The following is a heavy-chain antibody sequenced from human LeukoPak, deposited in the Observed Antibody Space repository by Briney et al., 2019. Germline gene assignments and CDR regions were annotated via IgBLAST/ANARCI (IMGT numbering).Heavy chain of an antibody. CDR3: ARPGYCTSTTCWDLDY. Sequence: LGESLKISCQVSGYSFSSYYIGWVRQMPGKGLEWMGIVYPGDANTRYSPSFQGQVTISVDKSISTAYLQWGSLKASDTAMYYCARPGYCTSTTCWDLDYWGQGTLVTVSP. CDR1: GYSFSSYY. CDR2: VYPGDANT. D-gene: IGHD2-2*01. V-gene: IGHV5-51*01. J-gene: IGHJ4*02.